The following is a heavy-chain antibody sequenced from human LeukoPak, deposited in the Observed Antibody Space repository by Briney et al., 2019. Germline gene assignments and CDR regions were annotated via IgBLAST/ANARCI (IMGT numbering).Heavy chain of an antibody. D-gene: IGHD1-1*01. CDR2: IYPGDSDT. CDR3: ARLRERSLFDP. Sequence: GESLMISCKGSGYSFTSYWIGWVRQMPGKGLEWRGIIYPGDSDTRYSPSFQGQVTISADRSISAAYLQWTSLKASDTAVYYGARLRERSLFDPWGQGTLVTVSS. CDR1: GYSFTSYW. J-gene: IGHJ5*02. V-gene: IGHV5-51*01.